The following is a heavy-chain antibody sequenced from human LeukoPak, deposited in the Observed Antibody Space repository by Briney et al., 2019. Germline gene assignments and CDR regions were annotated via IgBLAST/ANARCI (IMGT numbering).Heavy chain of an antibody. V-gene: IGHV4-59*01. J-gene: IGHJ6*03. CDR3: ARVRAYCGGDCQLLLGYYYMDV. CDR1: GGSISSYY. CDR2: IYYSGST. Sequence: SETLSLTCTVSGGSISSYYWSWIRQPPGKGLEWIGYIYYSGSTNYNPSLKSRVTISVDTSKNQFSLRLSSVTAADTAVYYCARVRAYCGGDCQLLLGYYYMDVWGKGTTVTVSS. D-gene: IGHD2-21*01.